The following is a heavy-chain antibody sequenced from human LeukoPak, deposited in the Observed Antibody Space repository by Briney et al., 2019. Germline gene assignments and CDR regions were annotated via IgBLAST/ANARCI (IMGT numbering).Heavy chain of an antibody. J-gene: IGHJ4*02. CDR3: ARRFVGSYSAFDY. V-gene: IGHV4-38-2*01. CDR1: GYSISSGYY. D-gene: IGHD1-26*01. CDR2: IYHSGST. Sequence: PSETLSLTCAVSGYSISSGYYWGWIRQPPGKGREWIGSIYHSGSTYYNPSLKSRVTISVDTSKNQFSLKLSSVTAADTAVYYCARRFVGSYSAFDYWGQGTLVTVSS.